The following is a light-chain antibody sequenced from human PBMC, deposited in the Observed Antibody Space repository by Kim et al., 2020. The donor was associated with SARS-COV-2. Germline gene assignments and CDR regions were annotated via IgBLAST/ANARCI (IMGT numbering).Light chain of an antibody. CDR2: QHS. J-gene: IGLJ2*01. V-gene: IGLV3-1*01. CDR3: QAWDRSTVV. CDR1: TLADIY. Sequence: VSPGQTACMTWSGSTLADIYACLYQKKPAQSPVLFISQHSKRPSGIPKRFSGSTSRNTASLTLSGTPAMDEACYSCQAWDRSTVVFGGGTQLTVL.